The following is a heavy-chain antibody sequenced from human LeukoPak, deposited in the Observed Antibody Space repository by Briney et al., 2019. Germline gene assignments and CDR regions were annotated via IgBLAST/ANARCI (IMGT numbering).Heavy chain of an antibody. CDR2: IKSKTDGGTT. D-gene: IGHD2-15*01. CDR3: TTDGEGYCSGGSCYSSFDY. V-gene: IGHV3-15*01. J-gene: IGHJ4*02. CDR1: GFTFSNAW. Sequence: GGSLRLSCAASGFTFSNAWMSWVRQAPGKGLEWVGRIKSKTDGGTTDYAAPVKGRFTISRDESKITLYLQMNSLKTEDTAVYYCTTDGEGYCSGGSCYSSFDYWGQGTMVTVSS.